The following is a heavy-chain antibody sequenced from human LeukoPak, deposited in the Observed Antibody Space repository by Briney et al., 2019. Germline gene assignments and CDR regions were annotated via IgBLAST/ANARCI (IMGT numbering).Heavy chain of an antibody. CDR2: INPGDSQT. J-gene: IGHJ4*02. Sequence: GESLKISCQGSGFSFTNYWIAWVRQMPGKGLEWMGIINPGDSQTTYSPSFQGQVTTSVDKSISTAYLQWSSLRASDTAMYYCARDLDYGGNSELSDYWGQGTLVTVSS. D-gene: IGHD4-23*01. V-gene: IGHV5-51*01. CDR3: ARDLDYGGNSELSDY. CDR1: GFSFTNYW.